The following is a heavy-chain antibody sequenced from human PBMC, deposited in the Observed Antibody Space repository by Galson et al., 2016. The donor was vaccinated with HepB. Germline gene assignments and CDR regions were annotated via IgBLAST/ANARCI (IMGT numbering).Heavy chain of an antibody. V-gene: IGHV3-23*05. D-gene: IGHD1-26*01. CDR2: ILRSGNG. J-gene: IGHJ4*02. CDR1: GFSFGDFA. Sequence: SLRLSCAVSGFSFGDFAMSWVRQSPGKGLQWVAMILRSGNGFYADFVGGRFSISRDNSKSTLSLEMNSLRVDDTAVYFCARMSGWELENYFFKSWGQGALVTVSS. CDR3: ARMSGWELENYFFKS.